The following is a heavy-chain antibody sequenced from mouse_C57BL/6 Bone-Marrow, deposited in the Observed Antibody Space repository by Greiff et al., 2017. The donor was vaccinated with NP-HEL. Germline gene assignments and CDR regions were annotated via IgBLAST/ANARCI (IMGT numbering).Heavy chain of an antibody. Sequence: EVQLVESGGGLVQPGGSMKLSCVASGFTFSNYWMNWVRQSPEKGLEWVAQIRLKSDNYATPYAESVRGRFTISRDDSKSSVYLQMNNLRAEDTGIYYCTGWFLAWVAYWGQGTLVTVSA. D-gene: IGHD1-1*02. CDR3: TGWFLAWVAY. J-gene: IGHJ3*01. V-gene: IGHV6-3*01. CDR2: IRLKSDNYAT. CDR1: GFTFSNYW.